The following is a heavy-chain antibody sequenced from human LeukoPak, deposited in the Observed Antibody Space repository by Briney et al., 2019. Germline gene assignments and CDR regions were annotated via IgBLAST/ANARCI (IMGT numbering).Heavy chain of an antibody. D-gene: IGHD2-2*01. CDR3: ARDGTSTDDY. Sequence: ASVKVSCKTSGYTFSNFGINWVRQAPGQGLEWMGWISGNDDNPNYGQKFQGRFTVTTDSSTSTAYMELRNLTFDDTAVYYCARDGTSTDDYWGQGTLVTVSS. J-gene: IGHJ4*02. CDR2: ISGNDDNP. V-gene: IGHV1-18*01. CDR1: GYTFSNFG.